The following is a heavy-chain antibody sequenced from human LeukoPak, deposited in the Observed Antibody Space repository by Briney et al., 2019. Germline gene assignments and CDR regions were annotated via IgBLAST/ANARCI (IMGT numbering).Heavy chain of an antibody. Sequence: SETLSLTCTVSGGSISSGGYYWSWIRQHPGKGLEWIGYIYYSGSTYYNPSLKSRVTISVDTSKNQFSLKLSSVTAADTAVYYCAREWGGDRGTVNYDFWSGYLSTSNWFDPWGQGTLVTVSS. CDR3: AREWGGDRGTVNYDFWSGYLSTSNWFDP. CDR1: GGSISSGGYY. CDR2: IYYSGST. D-gene: IGHD3-3*01. V-gene: IGHV4-31*03. J-gene: IGHJ5*02.